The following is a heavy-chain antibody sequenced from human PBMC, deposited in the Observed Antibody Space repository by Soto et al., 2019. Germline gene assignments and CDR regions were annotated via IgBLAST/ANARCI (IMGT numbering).Heavy chain of an antibody. CDR1: GGSISSSSYY. CDR3: ARLYYDFWSGYLDAFDI. V-gene: IGHV4-39*01. CDR2: IYYSGSP. D-gene: IGHD3-3*01. Sequence: QLQLQESGPGLVKPSETLSLTCTVSGGSISSSSYYWGWIRQPPGKGLEWIGGIYYSGSPYYNPSLKSRVTISVDTSKNQFSLKLSSVTAADTAVYYCARLYYDFWSGYLDAFDIWGQGTMVTVSS. J-gene: IGHJ3*02.